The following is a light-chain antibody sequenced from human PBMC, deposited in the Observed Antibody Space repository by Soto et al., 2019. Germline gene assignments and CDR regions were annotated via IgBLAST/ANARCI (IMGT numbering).Light chain of an antibody. V-gene: IGLV7-46*01. CDR1: TGSVTSGHF. J-gene: IGLJ7*01. CDR3: LLSYSGGAV. Sequence: QTVVTQEPSLTVSPGGTVTLTCGSSTGSVTSGHFPYWFQQKPGQAPRTLIYDTSNKHSWTPARFSGSLLGGKAALTLSGSQPEDEAEYYCLLSYSGGAVFGGGTQLTVL. CDR2: DTS.